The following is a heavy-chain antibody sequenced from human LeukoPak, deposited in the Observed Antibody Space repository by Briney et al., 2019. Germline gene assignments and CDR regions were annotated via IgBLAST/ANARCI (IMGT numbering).Heavy chain of an antibody. D-gene: IGHD5-12*01. CDR1: GDSVSSNSAA. CDR2: TYYRSKWYN. V-gene: IGHV6-1*01. J-gene: IGHJ4*02. CDR3: ARGGDSGYDEAYYFDY. Sequence: SQTLSLTCAISGDSVSSNSAAWNWIRQSPSRGLEWLGRTYYRSKWYNDYAVSVKSRITINPDTSKNQFSLQLNSVTPEDTAVYYCARGGDSGYDEAYYFDYWGQGTLVTVSS.